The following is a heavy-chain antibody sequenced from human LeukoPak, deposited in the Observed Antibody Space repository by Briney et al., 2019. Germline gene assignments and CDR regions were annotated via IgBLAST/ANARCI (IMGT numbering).Heavy chain of an antibody. V-gene: IGHV4-34*01. D-gene: IGHD6-13*01. Sequence: PSETLSLTCAVYGGSFSGYYWGWIREPPGKGLEWSGEINHSGSTNYNPSLKSRVTISVDTSKNQFSLKLSSVTAADTAVYYCASPIAAAGTSNGAFDIWGQGTMVTVSS. CDR1: GGSFSGYY. J-gene: IGHJ3*02. CDR2: INHSGST. CDR3: ASPIAAAGTSNGAFDI.